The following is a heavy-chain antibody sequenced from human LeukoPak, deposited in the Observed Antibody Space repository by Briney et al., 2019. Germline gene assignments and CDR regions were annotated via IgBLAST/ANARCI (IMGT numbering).Heavy chain of an antibody. CDR3: VRDGGVSGYDLLDY. CDR2: INQDGSEE. CDR1: GFTFSHYW. Sequence: GGSLRLSCAASGFTFSHYWMTWVRQAPGKGLEWVAQINQDGSEEYYMDSVKARFTISRDNAKNSVFLQMNSLRAEDTAVYYCVRDGGVSGYDLLDYWGQGTLVTVSS. D-gene: IGHD5-12*01. J-gene: IGHJ4*02. V-gene: IGHV3-7*01.